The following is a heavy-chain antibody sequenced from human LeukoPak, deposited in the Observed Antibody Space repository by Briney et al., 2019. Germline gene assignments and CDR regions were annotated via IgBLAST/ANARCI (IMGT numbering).Heavy chain of an antibody. D-gene: IGHD3-10*01. J-gene: IGHJ4*02. CDR2: IRSKAYGGTT. V-gene: IGHV3-49*03. Sequence: GGSLRFSCTASGFTFGDYAMSWFRQAPGKGLEWVGFIRSKAYGGTTEYAASVKGRFTISRDDSKSIAYLQMNSLKTEDTAVYYCTRRWYYSEPDDYWGQGTLVTVSS. CDR1: GFTFGDYA. CDR3: TRRWYYSEPDDY.